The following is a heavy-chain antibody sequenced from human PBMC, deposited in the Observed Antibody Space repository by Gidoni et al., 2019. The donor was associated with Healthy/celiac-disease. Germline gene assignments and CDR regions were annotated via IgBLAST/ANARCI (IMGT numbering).Heavy chain of an antibody. Sequence: QVQLVESGGGVVQPGRSLRLPCAASGFTFSNYGMHWVRQAPGKGLEWVAVIWYDGSNKHYTDSVKGRFTISRDNSKNMLYLQMNSLRAEDTAVYYCARDHYYDSSGYYLGPDAFDIWGQGTMVTVSS. J-gene: IGHJ3*02. D-gene: IGHD3-22*01. CDR2: IWYDGSNK. CDR3: ARDHYYDSSGYYLGPDAFDI. V-gene: IGHV3-33*01. CDR1: GFTFSNYG.